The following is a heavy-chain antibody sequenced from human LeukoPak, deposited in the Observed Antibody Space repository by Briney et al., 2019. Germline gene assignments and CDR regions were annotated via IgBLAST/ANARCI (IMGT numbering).Heavy chain of an antibody. CDR3: AKDTTLIRGRTRGGAFDI. CDR2: ISDSAGTT. V-gene: IGHV3-23*01. CDR1: GFTFSTYA. D-gene: IGHD3-10*01. Sequence: GGSLRLSCTASGFTFSTYAMNWVRQAPGRGLEWVSAISDSAGTTYYADSVKGRFTISRDNSKSTLYLQMNSLRAEDTAIYYCAKDTTLIRGRTRGGAFDIWGQGTMVTVSS. J-gene: IGHJ3*02.